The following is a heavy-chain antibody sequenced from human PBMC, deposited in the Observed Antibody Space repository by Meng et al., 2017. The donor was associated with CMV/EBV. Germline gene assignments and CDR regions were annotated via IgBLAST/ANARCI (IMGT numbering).Heavy chain of an antibody. CDR3: ARVAARRKYYFDY. D-gene: IGHD6-6*01. CDR1: GFTFSSYS. V-gene: IGHV3-21*01. J-gene: IGHJ4*02. CDR2: ISSSSSYI. Sequence: GGSLRLSCAASGFTFSSYSMNWVRQAPGKGLEWVSSISSSSSYIYYADSVKGRFTISRDNAKNSLYLQMNSLRAEDTAVYYCARVAARRKYYFDYWGQGTLVTVSS.